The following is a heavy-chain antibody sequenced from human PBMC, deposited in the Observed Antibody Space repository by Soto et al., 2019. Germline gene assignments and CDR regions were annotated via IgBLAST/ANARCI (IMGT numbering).Heavy chain of an antibody. D-gene: IGHD3-10*01. CDR3: ATXXGSGYRAFDY. Sequence: QVQLVQSGAEVKRPGSSVKVSCKASGDTFSFYSINWVRQAPGLGLEWMGRVNPILSMSNYAQRFQGRVTMTADKSTSTAYMELSGLRSEXTAMYYXATXXGSGYRAFDYWGQGALVTVSS. J-gene: IGHJ4*02. CDR1: GDTFSFYS. CDR2: VNPILSMS. V-gene: IGHV1-69*04.